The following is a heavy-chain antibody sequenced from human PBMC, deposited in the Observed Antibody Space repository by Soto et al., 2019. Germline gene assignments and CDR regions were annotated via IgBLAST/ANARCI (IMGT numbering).Heavy chain of an antibody. CDR2: IYYIGST. D-gene: IGHD3-22*01. V-gene: IGHV4-59*04. CDR1: GGSVRSYY. J-gene: IGHJ4*02. Sequence: ATLSLSCTVSGGSVRSYYWSWIRQPPGKGLEWIGNIYYIGSTYYNPSLGSRVTISVDTSKTQFSLKLRSVTAADTAVFYCAGLYPYESSGYHLNYWGQGALVTVSS. CDR3: AGLYPYESSGYHLNY.